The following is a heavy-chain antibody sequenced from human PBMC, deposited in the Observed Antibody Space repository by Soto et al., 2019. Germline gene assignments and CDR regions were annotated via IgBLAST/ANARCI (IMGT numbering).Heavy chain of an antibody. CDR2: ISYDGSRK. J-gene: IGHJ6*02. CDR1: EFTFRIFA. CDR3: ARGYREDIEEVVGVRPGEYSMDV. V-gene: IGHV3-30-3*01. D-gene: IGHD1-26*01. Sequence: QVHLLESGGGVVQPGSSLRLSCAASEFTFRIFAMHWLRQSPGKGLEWVAVISYDGSRKADSVKGRFTVSRDNSWNTLYLQMNSLKAEDTAIYYCARGYREDIEEVVGVRPGEYSMDVWGQGTTVTVSS.